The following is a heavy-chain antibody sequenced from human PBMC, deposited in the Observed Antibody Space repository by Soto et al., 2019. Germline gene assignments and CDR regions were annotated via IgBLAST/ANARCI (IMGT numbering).Heavy chain of an antibody. D-gene: IGHD5-18*01. V-gene: IGHV4-59*08. CDR3: AKHLSAWIRMEAFAV. J-gene: IGHJ3*01. Sequence: QVQLQESGPGLVKPSETLSLTCTVSGDSISNYYWSWIRQPPGKGLEWIGYAYYGGNTNYNPSLKSRVSLSVDTSKSQFALKLNSVTVADTAVYYCAKHLSAWIRMEAFAVWGPGTMVTVSS. CDR1: GDSISNYY. CDR2: AYYGGNT.